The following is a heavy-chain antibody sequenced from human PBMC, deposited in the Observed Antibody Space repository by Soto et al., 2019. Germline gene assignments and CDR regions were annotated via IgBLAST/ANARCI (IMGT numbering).Heavy chain of an antibody. D-gene: IGHD3-3*01. CDR3: ARTTYYDFWSGYSPRWFDP. Sequence: QVQLVQSGAEVKKPGASVKVSCKASGYTFTSYAMHWVRQAPGQRLEWMGWINAGNGNTKYSQKFQGRVTITRDTSASTAYMELSSLRSEDTAVYYCARTTYYDFWSGYSPRWFDPWGQGTLVTVSS. CDR2: INAGNGNT. J-gene: IGHJ5*02. CDR1: GYTFTSYA. V-gene: IGHV1-3*01.